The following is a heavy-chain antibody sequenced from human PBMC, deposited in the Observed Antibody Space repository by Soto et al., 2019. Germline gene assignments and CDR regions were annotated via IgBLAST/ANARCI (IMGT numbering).Heavy chain of an antibody. D-gene: IGHD3-3*01. CDR1: GFTFSSYS. V-gene: IGHV3-48*01. Sequence: GGSLRLSCAASGFTFSSYSMNWVRQAPGKGLEWVSYISSSSSTIYYADSVKGRFTISRDNAKNSLYLQMNSLRAEDTAVYYCARVYYDFWSGSLVDYFDYWGQGTLVTVSS. CDR2: ISSSSSTI. CDR3: ARVYYDFWSGSLVDYFDY. J-gene: IGHJ4*02.